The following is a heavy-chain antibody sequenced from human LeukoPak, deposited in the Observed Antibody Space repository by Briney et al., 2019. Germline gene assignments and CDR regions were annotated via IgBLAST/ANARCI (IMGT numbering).Heavy chain of an antibody. V-gene: IGHV1-69*01. D-gene: IGHD1-26*01. CDR1: GGTFSSYA. CDR2: IIPIFGTA. Sequence: SVKVSCKTSGGTFSSYAISWVRQAPGQGLEWMGGIIPIFGTANYAQKFQGRVTITADESTSTAYMELSSLRSEDTAVYYCARDGVGGSYPFDYWGQGTLVTVSS. CDR3: ARDGVGGSYPFDY. J-gene: IGHJ4*02.